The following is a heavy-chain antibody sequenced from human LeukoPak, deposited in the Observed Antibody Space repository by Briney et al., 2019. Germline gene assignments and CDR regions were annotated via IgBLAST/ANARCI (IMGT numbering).Heavy chain of an antibody. CDR3: ARAFSAGTKSGWYVPGWFDP. CDR2: INPNSGGT. D-gene: IGHD6-19*01. J-gene: IGHJ5*02. CDR1: GYTFTGYY. V-gene: IGHV1-2*02. Sequence: GASVKVSCKASGYTFTGYYMHWVRQAPGQGLEWMGWINPNSGGTNYAQKFQGRVTMTRDTSISTAYMELSRLRSDDTAVYYCARAFSAGTKSGWYVPGWFDPWGQGTLVTVSS.